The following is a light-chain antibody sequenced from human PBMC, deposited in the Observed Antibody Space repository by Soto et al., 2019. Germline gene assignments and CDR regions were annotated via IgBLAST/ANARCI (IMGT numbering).Light chain of an antibody. J-gene: IGKJ2*03. V-gene: IGKV1-39*01. Sequence: DIQMTQSPSTLSASVGDRATIACRASQSIRYWLAWFQQKPGKAPNLLIYAASSLQSGVPSRFAGSGSGTHFTLTISTLQPEDVGTYFCQQSLSTPIYSFGQGTKVDI. CDR2: AAS. CDR1: QSIRYW. CDR3: QQSLSTPIYS.